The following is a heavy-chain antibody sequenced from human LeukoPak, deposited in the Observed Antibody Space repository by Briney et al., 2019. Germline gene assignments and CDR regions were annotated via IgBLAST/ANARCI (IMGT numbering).Heavy chain of an antibody. CDR2: IYHSGST. Sequence: SETLSLTCTVSGYSISSGYYWAWIRQPPGKGLEWIGSIYHSGSTYYNPSLKSRVTISVDTSKNQFSLRLSSVTAADTAVYYCARGIRTDSSGYHQPFFDYWGQGTLVTVSS. D-gene: IGHD3-22*01. J-gene: IGHJ4*02. V-gene: IGHV4-38-2*02. CDR3: ARGIRTDSSGYHQPFFDY. CDR1: GYSISSGYY.